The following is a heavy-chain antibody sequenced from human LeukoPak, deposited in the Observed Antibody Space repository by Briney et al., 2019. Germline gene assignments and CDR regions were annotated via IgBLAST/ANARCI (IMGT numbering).Heavy chain of an antibody. D-gene: IGHD6-19*01. Sequence: SETLSLTCTVSGGSISSSSYYWGWIHQPPGKGLEWIGSIYYSGSTYYNPSLKSRVTISVDTSKNQFSLKLSSVTAADTAVYYCARGVADPGHFDYWGQGTLVTVSS. CDR1: GGSISSSSYY. CDR3: ARGVADPGHFDY. CDR2: IYYSGST. V-gene: IGHV4-39*07. J-gene: IGHJ4*02.